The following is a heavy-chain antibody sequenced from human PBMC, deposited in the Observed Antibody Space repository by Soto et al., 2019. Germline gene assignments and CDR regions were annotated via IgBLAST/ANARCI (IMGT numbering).Heavy chain of an antibody. V-gene: IGHV3-48*03. Sequence: GGSLRLSCAASGFAFSNYEMNWVRQAPGKGLEWVSYISLSGSTIYYADSVKGRFTISRDDAKNSLYLQMDSLRADDTAVYYCARESFSASPNFFDYWGQGTLVTAPQ. D-gene: IGHD3-3*02. CDR3: ARESFSASPNFFDY. CDR2: ISLSGSTI. CDR1: GFAFSNYE. J-gene: IGHJ4*02.